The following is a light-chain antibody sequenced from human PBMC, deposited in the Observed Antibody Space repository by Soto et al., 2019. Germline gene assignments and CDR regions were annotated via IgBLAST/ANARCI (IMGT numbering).Light chain of an antibody. CDR3: QQCQAPPLT. Sequence: IRMYHSLVAVSASTGDRVTITCRASQGISSYLAWYQQKPGKAPKLLIYAASTLQSGVPSRFSGSGSGTDFTLTITTLQPEDVRIYCCQQCQAPPLTFGQGTRLEIK. CDR2: AAS. CDR1: QGISSY. J-gene: IGKJ5*01. V-gene: IGKV1-8*01.